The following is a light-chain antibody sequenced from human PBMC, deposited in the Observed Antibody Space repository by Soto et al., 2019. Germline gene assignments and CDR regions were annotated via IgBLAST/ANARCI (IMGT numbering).Light chain of an antibody. V-gene: IGLV2-14*01. Sequence: QSVLTQPASVSGAPGQSITISCTGTSSDVCGYNYVSWYQQHPGKAPKLMIYEVSNRPSGVSNRFSGSKSGNTASLTISGLQAEDEADYYCSSYTSSSTPYVFGTRTKVTVL. CDR2: EVS. CDR3: SSYTSSSTPYV. CDR1: SSDVCGYNY. J-gene: IGLJ1*01.